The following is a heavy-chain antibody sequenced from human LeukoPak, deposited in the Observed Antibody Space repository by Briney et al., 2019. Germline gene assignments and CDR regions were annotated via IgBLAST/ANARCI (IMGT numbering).Heavy chain of an antibody. CDR3: ARGEYGSGSYHIDY. J-gene: IGHJ4*02. CDR1: GFTFSSYA. D-gene: IGHD3-10*01. CDR2: ISYDGSNK. Sequence: PGRSLRLSCAASGFTFSSYAMHWVRQAPGKGLEWVAVISYDGSNKYYADSVKGQFTISRDNSKNTLYLQMNSLRAEDTAVYYCARGEYGSGSYHIDYRGQGTLVTVSS. V-gene: IGHV3-30*04.